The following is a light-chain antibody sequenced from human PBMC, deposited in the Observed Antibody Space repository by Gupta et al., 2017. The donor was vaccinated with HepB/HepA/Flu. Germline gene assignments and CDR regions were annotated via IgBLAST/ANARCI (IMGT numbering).Light chain of an antibody. J-gene: IGKJ1*01. CDR1: QSISSW. CDR2: KAS. V-gene: IGKV1-5*03. Sequence: ASVGDRVTITCRASQSISSWLAWYQQKPGKAPKLLIYKASSLESGVPSRFSGSGSGTEFTLTISSLQPDDFATYYCQQYNSWWTLGQGTKVEIK. CDR3: QQYNSWWT.